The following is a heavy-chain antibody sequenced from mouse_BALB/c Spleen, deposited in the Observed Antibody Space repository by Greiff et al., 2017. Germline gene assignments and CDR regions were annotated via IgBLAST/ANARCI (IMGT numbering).Heavy chain of an antibody. CDR2: ISSGSSTI. CDR1: GFTFSSFG. Sequence: EVQLVESGGGLVQPGGSRKLSCAASGFTFSSFGMHWVRQAPEKGLEWVAYISSGSSTIYYADTVKGRFTISRDNPKNTLFLQMTSLRSEDTAMYYCARRYDGDAMDYWGQGTSVTVSS. D-gene: IGHD2-14*01. J-gene: IGHJ4*01. CDR3: ARRYDGDAMDY. V-gene: IGHV5-17*02.